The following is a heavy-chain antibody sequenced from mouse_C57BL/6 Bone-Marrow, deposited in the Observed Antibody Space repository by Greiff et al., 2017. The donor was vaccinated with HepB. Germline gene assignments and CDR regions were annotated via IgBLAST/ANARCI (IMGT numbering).Heavy chain of an antibody. CDR1: GFTFSDYG. CDR2: ISNLAYSI. Sequence: EVQLQESGGGLVQPGGSLKLSCAASGFTFSDYGMAWVRQAPRKGPEWVAFISNLAYSIYYADTVTGRFTISRENAKNTLYLEMSSLRSEDTAMYYCARGGGSSPYWYFDVWGTGTTVTVSS. D-gene: IGHD1-1*01. V-gene: IGHV5-15*01. J-gene: IGHJ1*03. CDR3: ARGGGSSPYWYFDV.